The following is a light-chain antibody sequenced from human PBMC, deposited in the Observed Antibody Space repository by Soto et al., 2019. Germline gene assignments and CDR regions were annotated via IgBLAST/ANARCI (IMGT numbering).Light chain of an antibody. CDR1: SSDVGGYNY. V-gene: IGLV2-14*01. J-gene: IGLJ2*01. CDR2: DVS. Sequence: QSALTQPASVSGSPGQSITISCSGNSSDVGGYNYVSWYQQHPGKAPKLMIYDVSRRPSGVSHRFSGSKSGNTASLTISGLQAADEADYYCSSCASSTTLVFGGATKLTVL. CDR3: SSCASSTTLV.